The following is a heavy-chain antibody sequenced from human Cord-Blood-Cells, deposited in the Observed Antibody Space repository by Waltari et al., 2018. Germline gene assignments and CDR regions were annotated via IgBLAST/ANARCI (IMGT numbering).Heavy chain of an antibody. CDR1: GGSISSSSYY. CDR2: IYYSGST. D-gene: IGHD6-6*01. Sequence: QLQLQESGPGLVKPSETLSLTCTVSGGSISSSSYYWGWFRQPPGKGLEWIGSIYYSGSTYYNPSLKSRVTISVDTSKNQFSLKLSSVTAADTAVYYCARRSSSSALDYWGQGTLVTVSS. CDR3: ARRSSSSALDY. V-gene: IGHV4-39*01. J-gene: IGHJ4*02.